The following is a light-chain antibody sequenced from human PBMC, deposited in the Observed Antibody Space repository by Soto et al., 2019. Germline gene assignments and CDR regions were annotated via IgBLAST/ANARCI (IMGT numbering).Light chain of an antibody. Sequence: DIQMTQSPSSLSASVGDRVTITCRASQSISSYLNWYQQKPGKAPKLLIYAASILQSGVPSRFSGSGSGTDFTLTISSLQPEDFATYYCQQCYSTPITFGQGTRLEIK. CDR3: QQCYSTPIT. CDR1: QSISSY. J-gene: IGKJ5*01. V-gene: IGKV1-39*01. CDR2: AAS.